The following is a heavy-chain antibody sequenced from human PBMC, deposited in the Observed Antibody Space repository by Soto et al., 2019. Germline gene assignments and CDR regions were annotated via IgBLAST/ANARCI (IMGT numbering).Heavy chain of an antibody. D-gene: IGHD6-13*01. CDR2: IYHSGST. J-gene: IGHJ4*02. CDR1: GGSISSGGYS. Sequence: QLQLQESGSGLVKPSQTLSLTCAVSGGSISSGGYSWSWIRQPPGKGLEWIGYIYHSGSTYYNPSLXSXAXIXVDRSKNQFSLKLSSVTAADTAVYYCASGQQLVRNYWGQGTLVTVSS. CDR3: ASGQQLVRNY. V-gene: IGHV4-30-2*01.